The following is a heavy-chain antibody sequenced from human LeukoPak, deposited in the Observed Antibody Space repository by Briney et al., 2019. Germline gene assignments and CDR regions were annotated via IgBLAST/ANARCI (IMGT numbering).Heavy chain of an antibody. D-gene: IGHD3/OR15-3a*01. CDR3: ARQTGSGLFILP. J-gene: IGHJ4*02. CDR1: GGSISSSSYY. V-gene: IGHV4-39*01. Sequence: SETLSLTCTVSGGSISSSSYYWGWIRQPPGKGLEWIGSIYYSGNTYYNASLKSQVSISIDTSKNQFSLKLTSVTAADTAVYYCARQTGSGLFILPGGQGTLVTVSS. CDR2: IYYSGNT.